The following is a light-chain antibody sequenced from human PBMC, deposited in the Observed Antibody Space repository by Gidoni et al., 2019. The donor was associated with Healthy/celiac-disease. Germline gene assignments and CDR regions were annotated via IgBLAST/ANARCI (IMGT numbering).Light chain of an antibody. CDR1: QSVSSY. CDR2: DAS. J-gene: IGKJ2*01. V-gene: IGKV3-11*01. Sequence: EIVLTQSPATLSLSPGEIATLSCRSSQSVSSYLAWYQQKPGPAPRLLIYDASNRATGIPARFSGSGSGTDFTLTISSLEPEDFAVYYCQQRSNWPYTFGQGTKLEIK. CDR3: QQRSNWPYT.